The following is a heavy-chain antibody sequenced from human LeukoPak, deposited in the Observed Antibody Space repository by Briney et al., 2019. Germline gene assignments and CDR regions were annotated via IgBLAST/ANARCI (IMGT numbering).Heavy chain of an antibody. V-gene: IGHV3-7*04. CDR1: GLTLSNYW. CDR2: IKEDGREK. J-gene: IGHJ5*02. CDR3: ARGFRSSGDL. Sequence: PGGSLRLSCAASGLTLSNYWMNWVRQAPGKGLEWVAYIKEDGREKYYVDSVKGRFTISRDNAKSSLYLQMNSLRVENTALYYCARGFRSSGDLCGEGTLGTASS. D-gene: IGHD6-25*01.